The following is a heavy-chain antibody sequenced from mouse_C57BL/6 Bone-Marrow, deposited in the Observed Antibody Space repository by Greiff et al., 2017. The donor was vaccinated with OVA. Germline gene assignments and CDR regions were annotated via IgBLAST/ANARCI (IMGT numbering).Heavy chain of an antibody. J-gene: IGHJ4*01. CDR2: ISNGGGST. CDR1: GFTFSDYY. Sequence: DVMLVESGGGLVQPGGSLKLSCAASGFTFSDYYMYWVRQTPEKRLEWVAYISNGGGSTYYPDTVKGRFTLSRDNAKNTLYLQMSRRKSEDTAMYYCARGRTAQATGAMDYWGQGTSVTVSS. D-gene: IGHD3-2*02. V-gene: IGHV5-12*01. CDR3: ARGRTAQATGAMDY.